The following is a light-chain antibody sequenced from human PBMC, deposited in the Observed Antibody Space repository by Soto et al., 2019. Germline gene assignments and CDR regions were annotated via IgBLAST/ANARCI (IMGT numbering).Light chain of an antibody. Sequence: DIQMTQSPSTLSASLGDRVTITCGASQSISSWLAWYQQKPGKAPKLLIYDASSLESGVPSRFSGSGSGTEFTLTISSLQPDDFEPYYCQQYNSLSITFGQGTRLEIK. V-gene: IGKV1-5*01. CDR2: DAS. CDR3: QQYNSLSIT. CDR1: QSISSW. J-gene: IGKJ5*01.